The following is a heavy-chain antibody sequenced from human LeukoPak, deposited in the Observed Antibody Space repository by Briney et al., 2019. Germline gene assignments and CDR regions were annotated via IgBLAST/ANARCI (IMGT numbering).Heavy chain of an antibody. V-gene: IGHV5-51*01. J-gene: IGHJ3*02. CDR3: ALPRGGHWYDAFDM. CDR2: IYPGDSDT. D-gene: IGHD2-21*01. CDR1: GYSFPSYW. Sequence: GESLKISCKGSGYSFPSYWIGWVRQMPGKGLEWMGIIYPGDSDTRYSPSFQGQVAISADKSISTAFLQWNSLKASDTAMYYCALPRGGHWYDAFDMWGQGTMVTVSS.